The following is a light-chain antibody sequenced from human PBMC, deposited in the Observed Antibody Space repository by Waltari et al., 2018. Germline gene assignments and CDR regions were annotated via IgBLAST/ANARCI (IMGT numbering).Light chain of an antibody. V-gene: IGKV3-15*01. CDR3: QQHNNWTLT. CDR2: GAS. CDR1: QGVGRN. J-gene: IGKJ4*02. Sequence: IVLTQSPATLSGSPGARATFPCRASQGVGRNLAWYQQKHGQAPRLLISGASTLATGVPARFSGSGSGTDFTLTINSLQSEDFAIYYCQQHNNWTLTFGGGTKVESK.